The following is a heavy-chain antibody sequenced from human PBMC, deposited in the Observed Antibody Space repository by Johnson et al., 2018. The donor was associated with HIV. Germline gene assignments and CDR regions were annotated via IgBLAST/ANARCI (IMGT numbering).Heavy chain of an antibody. CDR2: ISYDGRDA. CDR1: GFAFSSYA. Sequence: QVQLVESGGGVVQPGTSLRLSCTASGFAFSSYALHWVRQAPGKGLEWVAVISYDGRDAYYADSVKGRFTISRDNARNSLYLQMNSLRAEDTAVYYCAGLGANSLGGAFDIWGQGTMVTVSS. V-gene: IGHV3-30*04. D-gene: IGHD4-23*01. CDR3: AGLGANSLGGAFDI. J-gene: IGHJ3*02.